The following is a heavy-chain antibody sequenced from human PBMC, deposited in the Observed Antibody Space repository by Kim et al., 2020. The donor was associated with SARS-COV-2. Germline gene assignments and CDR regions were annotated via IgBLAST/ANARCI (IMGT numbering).Heavy chain of an antibody. CDR3: ARGSPRIAVAGTWFDP. CDR2: INPNSGGT. V-gene: IGHV1-2*02. CDR1: GYTFTGYY. Sequence: PSVKVSCKASGYTFTGYYMHWVRQAPGQGLEWMGWINPNSGGTNYAQKFQGRVTMTRDTSISTAYMELSRLRSDDTAVYYCARGSPRIAVAGTWFDPWGQGTLAT. J-gene: IGHJ5*02. D-gene: IGHD6-19*01.